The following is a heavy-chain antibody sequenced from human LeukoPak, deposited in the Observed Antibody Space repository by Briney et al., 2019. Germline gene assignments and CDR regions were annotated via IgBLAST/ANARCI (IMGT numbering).Heavy chain of an antibody. D-gene: IGHD3-22*01. J-gene: IGHJ5*02. CDR1: GGSVSDYY. CDR2: IFYSGST. CDR3: ARWMYYYDDTGLDP. Sequence: SETLSLTCTVSGGSVSDYYWGWIRQPPGKGLEFIGYIFYSGSTNYNPSLKSRVTISADTSTNQFSLELSSVTAADTAVYYCARWMYYYDDTGLDPWGQGTLVTVSS. V-gene: IGHV4-59*02.